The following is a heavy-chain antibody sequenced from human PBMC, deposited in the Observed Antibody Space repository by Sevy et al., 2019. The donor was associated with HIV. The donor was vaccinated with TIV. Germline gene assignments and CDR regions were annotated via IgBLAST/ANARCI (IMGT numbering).Heavy chain of an antibody. CDR3: AKEEYSGYDY. Sequence: GGSLRLSCAASGFTFSSYGMHWVRQAPGKGLEWVAVISYDGSNKYYADSVKGRFTISRDNSKNTLYLQMNSLRVEDTAVYYCAKEEYSGYDYWGQGTRVTVSS. D-gene: IGHD5-12*01. V-gene: IGHV3-30*18. CDR2: ISYDGSNK. CDR1: GFTFSSYG. J-gene: IGHJ4*02.